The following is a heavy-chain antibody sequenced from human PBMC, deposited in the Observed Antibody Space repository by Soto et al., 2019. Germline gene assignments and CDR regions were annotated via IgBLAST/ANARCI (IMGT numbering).Heavy chain of an antibody. D-gene: IGHD3-3*01. V-gene: IGHV4-4*02. J-gene: IGHJ4*02. CDR1: GGSITSGHW. CDR3: AREGAYFDYWSGYFGPAYFDK. Sequence: QVQLQESGPGLVQPSETLSLTCAFSGGSITSGHWWSWVRQTPGKRLEWIGEFYHGGTTDYNPSLKGRVTMSVDKSKNQFSLKLKSVTAGDTAVYYCAREGAYFDYWSGYFGPAYFDKWGKGILVTVSS. CDR2: FYHGGTT.